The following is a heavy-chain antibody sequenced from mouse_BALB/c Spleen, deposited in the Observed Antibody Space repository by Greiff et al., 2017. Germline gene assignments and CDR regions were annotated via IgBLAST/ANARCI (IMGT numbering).Heavy chain of an antibody. CDR3: ARVGYGNYIAMDY. D-gene: IGHD2-10*02. CDR1: GFSLTSYG. V-gene: IGHV2-9*02. CDR2: IWAGGST. J-gene: IGHJ4*01. Sequence: VMLVESGPGLVAPSQSLSITCTVSGFSLTSYGVHWVRQPPGKGLEWLGVIWAGGSTNYNSALMSRLSISKDNSKSQVFLKMNSLQTDDTAMYYCARVGYGNYIAMDYWGQGTSVTVSS.